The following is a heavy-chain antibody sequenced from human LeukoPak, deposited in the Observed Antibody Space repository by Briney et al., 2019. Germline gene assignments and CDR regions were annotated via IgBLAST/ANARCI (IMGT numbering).Heavy chain of an antibody. CDR1: GGTFSSYP. CDR3: SRDKYYYDSSGYRSSGYYYYMDV. J-gene: IGHJ6*03. CDR2: IIPIFGTA. V-gene: IGHV1-69*01. Sequence: SVKVSCQASGGTFSSYPISWVRQAPGQGLEWLGAIIPIFGTANYAHKFQGRVTITADESTSTAYMELSSLRSEDTVVYYCSRDKYYYDSSGYRSSGYYYYMDVWGKGTTVTVSS. D-gene: IGHD3-22*01.